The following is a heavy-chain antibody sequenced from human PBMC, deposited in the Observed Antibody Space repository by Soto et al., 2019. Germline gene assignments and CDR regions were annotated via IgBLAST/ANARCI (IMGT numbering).Heavy chain of an antibody. Sequence: GGSLRLSCISSGFPFRTYTMNWVGQAPGKGLEWVSGIRGFSPYTFYAESVRGRFTISRDNAKNSLFLQMDSLRAEDTAVYYCARDRGYDAHDYYYNAMDVWGQGTTVTVSS. CDR1: GFPFRTYT. D-gene: IGHD3-10*01. V-gene: IGHV3-21*01. CDR2: IRGFSPYT. J-gene: IGHJ6*02. CDR3: ARDRGYDAHDYYYNAMDV.